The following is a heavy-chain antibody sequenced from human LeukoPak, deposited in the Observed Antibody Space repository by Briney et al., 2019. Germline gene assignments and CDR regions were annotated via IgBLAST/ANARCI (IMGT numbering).Heavy chain of an antibody. D-gene: IGHD3-9*01. CDR1: GFTFSSYS. CDR2: ISSSSSYI. Sequence: GGSLRLYCAASGFTFSSYSMNWVRQAPGKGLEWVSSISSSSSYIYYADSVKGRFTISRDNAKKSLYLQMNSLRAEDTAVYYCARATTYDILTGFSDYWGQGTLVTVSS. V-gene: IGHV3-21*01. J-gene: IGHJ4*02. CDR3: ARATTYDILTGFSDY.